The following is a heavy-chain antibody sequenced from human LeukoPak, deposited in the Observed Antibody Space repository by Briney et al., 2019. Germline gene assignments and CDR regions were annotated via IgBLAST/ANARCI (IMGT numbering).Heavy chain of an antibody. CDR2: IYYSGNT. V-gene: IGHV4-59*08. J-gene: IGHJ4*02. CDR1: DDSISNYY. D-gene: IGHD1-26*01. Sequence: SETLSLTCTVSDDSISNYYWSWIRQPPGKGLEWIGYIYYSGNTYYNPSLKSRVTISVDTSKSQFSLRLNSVTAADAAVYYCARQIIRGQYLIHFDYWSQGTLVTVSS. CDR3: ARQIIRGQYLIHFDY.